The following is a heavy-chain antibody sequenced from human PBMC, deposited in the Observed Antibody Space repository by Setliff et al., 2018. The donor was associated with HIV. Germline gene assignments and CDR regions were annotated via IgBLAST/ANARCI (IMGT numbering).Heavy chain of an antibody. Sequence: SETLSLTCTVAGDSITRSDYYWGWIRQPPGKGLEWIGNIHYSGRTYYNPSLKSRVTISVDTSKNQFSLKLTSVTAADTAVYYCARSKTFYDFWGGYYTHGAFKIWGLGTMVTVSS. CDR1: GDSITRSDYY. D-gene: IGHD3-3*01. J-gene: IGHJ3*02. CDR2: IHYSGRT. V-gene: IGHV4-39*01. CDR3: ARSKTFYDFWGGYYTHGAFKI.